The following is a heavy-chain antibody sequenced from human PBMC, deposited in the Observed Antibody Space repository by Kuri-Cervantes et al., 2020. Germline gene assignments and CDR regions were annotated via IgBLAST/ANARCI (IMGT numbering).Heavy chain of an antibody. Sequence: LSLTCTVSGGSISSSSYYWGWIRQPPGKGLEWVSYISSSGSTIYYADSVKGRFTISRDNAKNSPYLQMNSLRAEDTAVYYCASRLPPNWYFDLWGRGTLVTVSS. J-gene: IGHJ2*01. CDR1: GGSISSSSYY. CDR3: ASRLPPNWYFDL. V-gene: IGHV3-11*01. CDR2: ISSSGSTI.